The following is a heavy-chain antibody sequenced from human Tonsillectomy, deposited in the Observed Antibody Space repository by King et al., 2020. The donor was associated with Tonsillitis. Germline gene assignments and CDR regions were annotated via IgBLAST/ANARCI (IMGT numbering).Heavy chain of an antibody. Sequence: VQLVESGGGLVKPGGYLRLSCAASGFTFSSYSMNWFRQAPGKGLEWVSSITSSIFYIYYADSVKGRFTISRENAKNLLYLQMNSLRAEDTAVYYCARDQWYGMDVWGQGTTVTVSS. J-gene: IGHJ6*02. CDR1: GFTFSSYS. V-gene: IGHV3-21*01. CDR3: ARDQWYGMDV. CDR2: ITSSIFYI. D-gene: IGHD2-8*01.